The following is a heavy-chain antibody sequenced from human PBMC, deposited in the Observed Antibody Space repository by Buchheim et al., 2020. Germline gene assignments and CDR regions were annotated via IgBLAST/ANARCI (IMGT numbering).Heavy chain of an antibody. Sequence: QVQLQESGPRLVKPSDTLSLTCTVSGGSVTSGGSVTSGSHYWSWIRQSPGKGLEWIGYLYYSGTTNYNHYLKSRDTISVDTSKNQFTLKLRSVTAADTAVYYCAREVIMLTRFDPWGQGTL. CDR3: AREVIMLTRFDP. J-gene: IGHJ5*02. D-gene: IGHD3-10*01. CDR1: GGSVTSGGSVTSGSHY. CDR2: LYYSGTT. V-gene: IGHV4-61*01.